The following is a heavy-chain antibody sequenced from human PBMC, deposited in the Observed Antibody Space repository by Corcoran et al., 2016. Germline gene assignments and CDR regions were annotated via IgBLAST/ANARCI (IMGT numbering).Heavy chain of an antibody. V-gene: IGHV4-34*01. CDR3: ARGGIAAAGTGWFDP. CDR2: INHSGST. CDR1: GGSFSGYY. Sequence: QVQLQQWGAGLLKPSETLSLTCAVYGGSFSGYYWSWIRQPPGKGLEWIGEINHSGSTNYNPSLKSRVTISVDTSKNQFSLKLRSVTAADTAVYYCARGGIAAAGTGWFDPWGQGTLVTVSS. J-gene: IGHJ5*02. D-gene: IGHD6-13*01.